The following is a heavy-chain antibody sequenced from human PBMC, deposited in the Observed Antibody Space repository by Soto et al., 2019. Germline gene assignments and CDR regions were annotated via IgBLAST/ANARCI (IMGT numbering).Heavy chain of an antibody. CDR3: AIDGVRYSAVAGTYVDY. V-gene: IGHV3-30-3*01. Sequence: QVQLVESGGGVVQPGRSLRLSCAASGFTFSSYAMHWVRQAPGKGLEWVAVISYDGSNKYYADSVKGRFTISRDNSKNTLYLQMNSLRAEDTAVYYCAIDGVRYSAVAGTYVDYWGQGTLVTVSS. CDR1: GFTFSSYA. J-gene: IGHJ4*02. CDR2: ISYDGSNK. D-gene: IGHD6-19*01.